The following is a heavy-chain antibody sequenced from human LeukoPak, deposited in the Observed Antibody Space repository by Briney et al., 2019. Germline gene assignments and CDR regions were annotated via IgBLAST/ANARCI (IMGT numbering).Heavy chain of an antibody. Sequence: PGGSLRLSCAASGFAFSSYGMHWVRQAPGKGLEWVAVIWYDGSNKYYADSVKGRFTISRDNSKNTLYLQMNSLRAEDTAVYYCARDHWELRFALGGQEPLVTLSP. D-gene: IGHD1-26*01. CDR1: GFAFSSYG. V-gene: IGHV3-33*01. J-gene: IGHJ4*02. CDR2: IWYDGSNK. CDR3: ARDHWELRFAL.